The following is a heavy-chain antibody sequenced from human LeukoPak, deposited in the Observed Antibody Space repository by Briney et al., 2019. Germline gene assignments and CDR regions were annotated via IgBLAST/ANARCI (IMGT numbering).Heavy chain of an antibody. CDR1: GFTFSSYS. J-gene: IGHJ3*02. V-gene: IGHV3-21*04. CDR3: AGGILTGYYILHSFDI. D-gene: IGHD3-9*01. Sequence: GGSLRLSCAASGFTFSSYSMNWVRQAPGKGLEWVSSISSSSSYIYYADSVKGRFTISRDNAKNSLYLQMSSVRSEDTAAYYCAGGILTGYYILHSFDIWGQGTMVTVSS. CDR2: ISSSSSYI.